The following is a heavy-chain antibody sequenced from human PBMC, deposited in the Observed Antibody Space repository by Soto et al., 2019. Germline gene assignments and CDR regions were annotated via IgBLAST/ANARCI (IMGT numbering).Heavy chain of an antibody. Sequence: AASVKGSCKAAGYTFTSYAMHWVRQAPGQRLEWMGWINAGNGNTKYSQKFQGRVTITRDTSASTAYMELSSLRSEDTAVYYCARALGYCSGGSCRTFDYWGQGTLVTVSS. D-gene: IGHD2-15*01. V-gene: IGHV1-3*01. CDR3: ARALGYCSGGSCRTFDY. CDR1: GYTFTSYA. CDR2: INAGNGNT. J-gene: IGHJ4*02.